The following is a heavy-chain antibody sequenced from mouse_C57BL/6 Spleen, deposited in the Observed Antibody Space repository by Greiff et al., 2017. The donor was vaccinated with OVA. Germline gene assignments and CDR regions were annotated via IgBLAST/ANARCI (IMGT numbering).Heavy chain of an antibody. J-gene: IGHJ2*01. CDR2: INPNNGGT. V-gene: IGHV1-26*01. CDR1: GYTFTDYY. Sequence: EVQLQQSGPELVKPGASVKISCKASGYTFTDYYMNWVKQSHGKSLEWIGDINPNNGGTSYNQKFKGKATLTVDKSSSTAYMELRNLTSEDSAVYFCARETIVTLDYWGQGTTLTVSS. D-gene: IGHD2-5*01. CDR3: ARETIVTLDY.